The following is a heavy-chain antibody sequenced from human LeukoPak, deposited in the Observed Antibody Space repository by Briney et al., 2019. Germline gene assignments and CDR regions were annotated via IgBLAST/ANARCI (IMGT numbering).Heavy chain of an antibody. Sequence: PGGSLRLSCAASGFTFSSYAMHWVRQAPGKGLEWVAVISYDGSNKYYADSVKGRFTISRDNSKNTLYLQMNSLRAEDTAVYYCARVMGLGYYYYYYGMDVWGQGTTVTVSS. V-gene: IGHV3-30-3*01. CDR2: ISYDGSNK. CDR3: ARVMGLGYYYYYYGMDV. CDR1: GFTFSSYA. D-gene: IGHD6-25*01. J-gene: IGHJ6*02.